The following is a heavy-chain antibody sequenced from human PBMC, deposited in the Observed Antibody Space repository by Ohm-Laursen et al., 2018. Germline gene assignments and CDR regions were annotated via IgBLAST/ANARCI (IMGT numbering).Heavy chain of an antibody. CDR3: ARDPEDTAMALYYYGMDV. Sequence: SLRLSCTASGFTFSSYWMHWVRQAPGKGLVWVSRINSDGSSTSYADSVKGRFTISRDNAKNTLYLQMNSLRAEDTAVYYCARDPEDTAMALYYYGMDVWGQGTTVTVSS. D-gene: IGHD5-18*01. V-gene: IGHV3-74*01. CDR1: GFTFSSYW. CDR2: INSDGSST. J-gene: IGHJ6*02.